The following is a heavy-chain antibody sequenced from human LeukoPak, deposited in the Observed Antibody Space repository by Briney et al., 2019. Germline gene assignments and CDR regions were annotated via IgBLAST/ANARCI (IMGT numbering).Heavy chain of an antibody. CDR3: AADLSNPRMGASYLDS. CDR2: IIVGSGAT. Sequence: SVKVSCKASGFTSTNFAVQWVRQARGQRLEWIGWIIVGSGATKCAQDFQERVTITRDLSTSALYMELRSLTSEDTAVYYCAADLSNPRMGASYLDSWGQGTLVTVSS. V-gene: IGHV1-58*01. J-gene: IGHJ4*02. CDR1: GFTSTNFA. D-gene: IGHD3-16*01.